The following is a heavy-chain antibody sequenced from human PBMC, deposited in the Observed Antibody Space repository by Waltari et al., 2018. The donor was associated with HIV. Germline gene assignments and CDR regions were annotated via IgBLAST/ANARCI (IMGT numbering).Heavy chain of an antibody. D-gene: IGHD3-22*01. V-gene: IGHV4-61*02. CDR1: GGSINSGSYY. CDR3: TRTSTGSDYYYEVDV. CDR2: LYTSGNT. J-gene: IGHJ6*02. Sequence: QVQLQESGPGLVKPSQTLSLTCTVSGGSINSGSYYWNWIRQPAGKGLEWIGRLYTSGNTNYNPSLKIRVTITVDTSKNQFAPRLSSVTASDMGIYYCTRTSTGSDYYYEVDVWGQGTTVTVS.